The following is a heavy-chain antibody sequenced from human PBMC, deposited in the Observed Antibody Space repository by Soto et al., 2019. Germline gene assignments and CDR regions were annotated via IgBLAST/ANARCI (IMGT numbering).Heavy chain of an antibody. J-gene: IGHJ4*02. CDR2: LSDGGANT. CDR3: ARWDGYGDE. V-gene: IGHV3-23*01. D-gene: IGHD5-12*01. Sequence: EVQLLESGGGLVQPGGSLRLSCAASGFTFSTYSMAWVRQAPGKGLAWVSGLSDGGANTFYADSVKGRFTISVDNSKNTVYLQMNSLRVEDTAVYDCARWDGYGDEWGQGTLVTVSS. CDR1: GFTFSTYS.